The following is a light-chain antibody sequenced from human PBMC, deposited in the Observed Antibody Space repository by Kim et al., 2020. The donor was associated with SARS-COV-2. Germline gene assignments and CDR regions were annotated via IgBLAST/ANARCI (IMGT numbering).Light chain of an antibody. CDR3: QQRSDWPPAIT. Sequence: DIVLTQSPPTLSLSPGERATLSCRASQSVGSSLAWYQQTPGQAPRLLIYDASDRATGIPARFSGSGSGTAFTLTISSLEPEDFALYYCQQRSDWPPAITFGQGTRLEI. J-gene: IGKJ5*01. V-gene: IGKV3-11*01. CDR2: DAS. CDR1: QSVGSS.